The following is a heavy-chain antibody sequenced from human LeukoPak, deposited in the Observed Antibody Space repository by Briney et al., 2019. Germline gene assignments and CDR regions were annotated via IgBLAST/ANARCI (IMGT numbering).Heavy chain of an antibody. D-gene: IGHD3-22*01. CDR2: ISYDGSNK. CDR1: GFTFSSYA. V-gene: IGHV3-30-3*01. CDR3: ARAQYYYDSSGYYFDY. J-gene: IGHJ4*02. Sequence: GGSLRLSCAASGFTFSSYAMHWVRQAAGKGLEWVAVISYDGSNKYYADSVKGRFTISRDNSKNTLYLQMNSLRAEDTAVYYCARAQYYYDSSGYYFDYWGQGTLVTVSS.